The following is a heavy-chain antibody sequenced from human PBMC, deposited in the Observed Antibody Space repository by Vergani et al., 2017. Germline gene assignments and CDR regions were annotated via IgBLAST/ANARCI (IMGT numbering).Heavy chain of an antibody. D-gene: IGHD5-12*01. CDR2: INTNTGNP. V-gene: IGHV7-4-1*01. CDR3: ARDVADIAANWFDP. Sequence: QVQLVQSGAEVKKPGSSVKVSCKASGGTFSSYTISWVRQAPGQGLEWMGWINTNTGNPTYAQGFTGRFVFSLDTSVSTASLQLCSLKAEDTAVYYCARDVADIAANWFDPWGQGTLVTVSS. CDR1: GGTFSSYT. J-gene: IGHJ5*02.